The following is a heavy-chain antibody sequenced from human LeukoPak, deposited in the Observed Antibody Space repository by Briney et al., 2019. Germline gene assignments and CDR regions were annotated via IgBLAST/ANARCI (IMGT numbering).Heavy chain of an antibody. CDR1: GFTFSSYS. J-gene: IGHJ3*02. CDR2: ISSSSSYI. D-gene: IGHD4-23*01. V-gene: IGHV3-21*01. Sequence: PGGSLRLSCAASGFTFSSYSMNWVRQAPGKGLECVSSISSSSSYIYYADSVKGRFTISRDNAKNSLYLQMNSLRDEDTAVYYCARSLYGVNYGDAFDIWGQGTMVTVSS. CDR3: ARSLYGVNYGDAFDI.